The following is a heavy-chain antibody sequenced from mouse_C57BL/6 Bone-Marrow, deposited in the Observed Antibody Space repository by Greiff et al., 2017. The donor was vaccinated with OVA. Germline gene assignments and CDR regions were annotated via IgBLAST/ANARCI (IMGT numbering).Heavy chain of an antibody. CDR2: IYPRDGST. D-gene: IGHD1-1*01. CDR1: GYTFTSYD. CDR3: ARLVPFITTVVATDYFDY. Sequence: QVQLQQSGPELVKPGASVKLSCKASGYTFTSYDINWVKQRPGQGLEWIGWIYPRDGSTKYNEKFKGKATLTVDTSSSTAYMDLHSLTSEDSAVYFCARLVPFITTVVATDYFDYWGQGTTLTVSS. V-gene: IGHV1-85*01. J-gene: IGHJ2*01.